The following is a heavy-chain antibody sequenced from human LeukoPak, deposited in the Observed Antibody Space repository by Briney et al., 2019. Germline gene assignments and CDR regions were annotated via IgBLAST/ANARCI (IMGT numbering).Heavy chain of an antibody. V-gene: IGHV3-23*01. Sequence: PGGSLRLSCAASGFTFSSYAMSWVRQAPGKGLEWVSAINSAGSTYYGDSVRGRFTISRDNSKYVLHLQMNSLRAEDTALYYCAKDQNTVATAPFDYWGLGTLVTVSS. J-gene: IGHJ4*02. CDR3: AKDQNTVATAPFDY. CDR2: INSAGST. CDR1: GFTFSSYA. D-gene: IGHD4-17*01.